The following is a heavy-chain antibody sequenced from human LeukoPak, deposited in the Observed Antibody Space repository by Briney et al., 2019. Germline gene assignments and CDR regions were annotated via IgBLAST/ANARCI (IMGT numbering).Heavy chain of an antibody. CDR3: ARERLGYGGLNGENWIDP. Sequence: ASVKVSCKASGYPFTTYGINWVRQAPGQGLEWMGWINTYNGDTNYAQKFQGRVTMTTDTSTSTVYIELRSLTSDDTAAYYCARERLGYGGLNGENWIDPGGQGTPVTVPS. J-gene: IGHJ5*01. CDR1: GYPFTTYG. CDR2: INTYNGDT. V-gene: IGHV1-18*01. D-gene: IGHD4-23*01.